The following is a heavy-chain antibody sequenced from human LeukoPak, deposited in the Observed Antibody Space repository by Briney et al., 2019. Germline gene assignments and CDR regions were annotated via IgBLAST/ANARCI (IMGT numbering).Heavy chain of an antibody. V-gene: IGHV4-4*02. Sequence: SGTLSLTCGVSGGSISSSYWWSWVRQSPGKGLEWIGEIYHSGSTNYNPSPKSRVTISVDTSKNQFSLKLSSVTAADTAVYYCARGRSYSSSSYYFDYWGQGTLVTVSS. J-gene: IGHJ4*02. CDR1: GGSISSSYW. CDR3: ARGRSYSSSSYYFDY. CDR2: IYHSGST. D-gene: IGHD6-6*01.